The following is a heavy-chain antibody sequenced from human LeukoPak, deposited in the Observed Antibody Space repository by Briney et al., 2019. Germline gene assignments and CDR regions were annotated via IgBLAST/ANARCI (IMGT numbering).Heavy chain of an antibody. J-gene: IGHJ4*02. Sequence: GGSLRLSCAASGFTFSSYATNWVRQAPGKGLEWLSFISSGSSTIYYADSVKGRFTISRDNAENSLYLQMNSLGHEDTALYYCVRDRDGGALDHWGQGTPVTVSS. CDR3: VRDRDGGALDH. CDR1: GFTFSSYA. V-gene: IGHV3-48*02. D-gene: IGHD2-15*01. CDR2: ISSGSSTI.